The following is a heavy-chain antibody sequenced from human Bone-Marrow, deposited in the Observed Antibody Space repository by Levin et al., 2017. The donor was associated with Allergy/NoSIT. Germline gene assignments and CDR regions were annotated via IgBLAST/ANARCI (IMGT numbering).Heavy chain of an antibody. D-gene: IGHD2-8*02. Sequence: ETLSLTCAASGFTFSSYAMSWVRQAPGKGLEWVSAISGSGGSTYYADSVKGRFTISRDNSKNTLYLQMNSLRAEDTAVYYCAKPGYYCTGGVSYYFDYWGQGTLVTVSS. CDR3: AKPGYYCTGGVSYYFDY. CDR1: GFTFSSYA. V-gene: IGHV3-23*01. CDR2: ISGSGGST. J-gene: IGHJ4*02.